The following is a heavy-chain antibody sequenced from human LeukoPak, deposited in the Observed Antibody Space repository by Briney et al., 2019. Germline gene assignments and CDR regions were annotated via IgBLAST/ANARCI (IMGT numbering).Heavy chain of an antibody. Sequence: ASVKVSCKASGYTFTGYYMHWVRQAPGQGLEWMGWINPNSGGTNYAQKFRGRVTMTRDTSISTAYMELSRLRSDDTAVYYCARDSHIVVVPAALDYWGQGTLVTVSS. V-gene: IGHV1-2*02. CDR2: INPNSGGT. D-gene: IGHD2-2*01. J-gene: IGHJ4*02. CDR1: GYTFTGYY. CDR3: ARDSHIVVVPAALDY.